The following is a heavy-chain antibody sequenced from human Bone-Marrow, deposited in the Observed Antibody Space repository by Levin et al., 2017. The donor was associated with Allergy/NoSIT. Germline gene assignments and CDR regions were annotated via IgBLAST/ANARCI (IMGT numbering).Heavy chain of an antibody. D-gene: IGHD1-26*01. CDR3: AKRVGAIPG. V-gene: IGHV3-30*18. Sequence: PGGSLRLSCAASGFTFSSYGMHWVRQAPGKGLEWVAVISYDGSNKYYADSVKGRFTISRDNSKNTLYLQMNSLRAEDTAVYYCAKRVGAIPGWGQGTLVTVSS. J-gene: IGHJ4*02. CDR1: GFTFSSYG. CDR2: ISYDGSNK.